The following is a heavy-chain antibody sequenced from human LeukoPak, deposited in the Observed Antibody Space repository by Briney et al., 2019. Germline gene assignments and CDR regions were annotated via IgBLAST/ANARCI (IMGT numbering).Heavy chain of an antibody. CDR3: ARREYGSAIDY. CDR2: IYYSGST. V-gene: IGHV4-39*01. D-gene: IGHD3-10*01. J-gene: IGHJ4*02. CDR1: GGSISSSSYY. Sequence: SETLSLTCSVSGGSISSSSYYWGWIRQPPGKGLEWIGSIYYSGSTYYNPSLKSRVTISVDTSKNQFSLKLSSVTAADTAVYYCARREYGSAIDYWGQGTLVTVSS.